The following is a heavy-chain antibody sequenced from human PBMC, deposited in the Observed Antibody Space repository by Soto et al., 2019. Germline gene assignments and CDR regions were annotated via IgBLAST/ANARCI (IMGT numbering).Heavy chain of an antibody. CDR3: ARDYPYCGGDCYSGGADY. V-gene: IGHV3-30-3*01. Sequence: QVQLVESGGGVVQPGRSLRLSCAASGFTFSSYAMHWVRQAPGKGLEWVAVISYDGSNKYYADSVKGRFTIPRDNSKNTLYLQMNSLRAEDTAVYYCARDYPYCGGDCYSGGADYWGQGTLVTVSS. D-gene: IGHD2-21*02. CDR2: ISYDGSNK. J-gene: IGHJ4*02. CDR1: GFTFSSYA.